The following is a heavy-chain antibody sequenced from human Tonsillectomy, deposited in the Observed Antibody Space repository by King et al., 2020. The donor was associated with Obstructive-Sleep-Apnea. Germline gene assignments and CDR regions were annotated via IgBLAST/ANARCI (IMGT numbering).Heavy chain of an antibody. CDR1: GFTFSSYG. J-gene: IGHJ3*02. CDR3: AKVDTATLAFDI. V-gene: IGHV3-30*02. D-gene: IGHD2-15*01. Sequence: VQLVESGGGVVQPGRSLRLSCAASGFTFSSYGMHWVRQAPGKGLEWVAFIRYDGSNKYYADSVKGRFTISRDNSKNTLYLQMNSLRAEDTAVYYCAKVDTATLAFDIWGQGTMVTVSS. CDR2: IRYDGSNK.